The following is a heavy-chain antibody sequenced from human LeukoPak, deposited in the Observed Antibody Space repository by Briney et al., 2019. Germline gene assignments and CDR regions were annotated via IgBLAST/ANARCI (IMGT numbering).Heavy chain of an antibody. Sequence: GGSLRLSCAASGFIFSNYGMHWVRQAPGKGLEWVATILYGGSNEYYADSVKGRFTISRDNSKNTLYLQMNSLRTEDTAIYYCAKDGGWTFDLWSQGTMVTVSS. CDR1: GFIFSNYG. CDR2: ILYGGSNE. D-gene: IGHD2-15*01. V-gene: IGHV3-30*18. CDR3: AKDGGWTFDL. J-gene: IGHJ3*01.